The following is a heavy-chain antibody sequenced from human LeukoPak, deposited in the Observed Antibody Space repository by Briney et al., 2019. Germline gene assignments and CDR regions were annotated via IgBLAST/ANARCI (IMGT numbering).Heavy chain of an antibody. CDR1: GGCLCGFS. CDR2: INHSGST. J-gene: IGHJ4*02. Sequence: SETLSLTSAVYGGCLCGFSLGWIRQPPGKGLDWIGEINHSGSTNYNPSLKSRVTISVDTSKNQFYLKLSSVTAADTAVYYCARAISQSGYVEHWGQGTLVTVSS. V-gene: IGHV4-34*01. D-gene: IGHD3-10*01. CDR3: ARAISQSGYVEH.